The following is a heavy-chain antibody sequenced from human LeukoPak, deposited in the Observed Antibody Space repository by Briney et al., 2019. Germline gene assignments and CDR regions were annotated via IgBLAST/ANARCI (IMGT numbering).Heavy chain of an antibody. CDR1: GGSISSYY. CDR3: ARVLWPKGYYYYYMDV. Sequence: SETLSPTCTVSGGSISSYYWTWIRQPPRKGLEWIGYIYYSGTTNYNPSLKSRVTISVDTSKNQFSLKLSSVTAADTAVYYCARVLWPKGYYYYYMDVWGKGTTVTVSS. J-gene: IGHJ6*03. CDR2: IYYSGTT. V-gene: IGHV4-59*12. D-gene: IGHD2-2*01.